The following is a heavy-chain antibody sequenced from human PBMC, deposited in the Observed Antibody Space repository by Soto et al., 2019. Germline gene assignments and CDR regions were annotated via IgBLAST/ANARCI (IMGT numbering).Heavy chain of an antibody. CDR3: AKGREKYSSWSPYFDX. J-gene: IGHJ4*02. D-gene: IGHD6-6*01. CDR2: ISGSGGST. V-gene: IGHV3-23*01. Sequence: PWGSLRLACAASGFTFSSYAMSWVRQAPGKGLEWVSSISGSGGSTYYADSVKGRFTISRDNSKNTLYLQMNSLRAEDTAVYYCAKGREKYSSWSPYFDXWGQGTLVTVSX. CDR1: GFTFSSYA.